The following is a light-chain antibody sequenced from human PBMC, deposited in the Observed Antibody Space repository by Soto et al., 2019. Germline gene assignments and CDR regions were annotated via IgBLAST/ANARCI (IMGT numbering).Light chain of an antibody. V-gene: IGLV2-14*01. Sequence: QSALTQPASVSGSPGQSITISCTGTSSDVGGYNYVSWYQQHPGKAPKLMIYDVSNRPSGVSNRFSGSKSGNTASLTISGLQAEDEAVYYCSSYTSSSTLGGIFGGGTKLTVL. CDR3: SSYTSSSTLGGI. CDR1: SSDVGGYNY. J-gene: IGLJ2*01. CDR2: DVS.